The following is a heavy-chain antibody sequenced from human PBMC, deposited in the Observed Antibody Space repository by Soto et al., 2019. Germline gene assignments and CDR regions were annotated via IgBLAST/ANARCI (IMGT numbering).Heavy chain of an antibody. Sequence: ASVKVSCKASGYTFTGFHIHWVRQAPGQGLEWMGWINPNGGGRNYAQKFQGWVTMTRDTSISTAYMELSRLKSDDTAVYYCARCTVGPTTDFDYWGQGNLVTVSS. CDR1: GYTFTGFH. J-gene: IGHJ4*02. D-gene: IGHD1-26*01. CDR3: ARCTVGPTTDFDY. V-gene: IGHV1-2*04. CDR2: INPNGGGR.